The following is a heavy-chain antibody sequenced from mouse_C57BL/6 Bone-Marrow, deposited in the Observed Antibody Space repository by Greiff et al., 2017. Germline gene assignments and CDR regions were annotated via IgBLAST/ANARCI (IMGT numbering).Heavy chain of an antibody. D-gene: IGHD1-1*01. CDR3: ARNIYYCGSTLYWDFDV. Sequence: VKLMESGAELARPGASVKLSCKASGYTFTSYGISWVKQRTGQGLEWIGEIYPRSGNTYYNEKFKGKATLTADKSSSTAYMELRSLTSEVSAVYFCARNIYYCGSTLYWDFDVWGTGTTGTVSS. CDR2: IYPRSGNT. V-gene: IGHV1-81*01. J-gene: IGHJ1*03. CDR1: GYTFTSYG.